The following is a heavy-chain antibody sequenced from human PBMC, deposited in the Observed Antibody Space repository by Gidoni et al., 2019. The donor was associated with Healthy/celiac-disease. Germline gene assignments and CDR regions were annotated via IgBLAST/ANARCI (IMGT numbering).Heavy chain of an antibody. CDR2: IYYSGST. D-gene: IGHD3-22*01. CDR3: ARHGGSSGFLSDAFDI. V-gene: IGHV4-39*01. CDR1: GGSISSSRYY. Sequence: QLQLPESAPGLAKLSETLSLTCTVSGGSISSSRYYWGWIRQPPGKGLEWIGSIYYSGSTYCNPSLKSRVTISIDASKNQFSLKLSSVTAADTAVYYCARHGGSSGFLSDAFDIWGRGTMVTVSS. J-gene: IGHJ3*02.